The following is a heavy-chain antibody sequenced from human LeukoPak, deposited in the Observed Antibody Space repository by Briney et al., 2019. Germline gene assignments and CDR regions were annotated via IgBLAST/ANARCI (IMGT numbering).Heavy chain of an antibody. CDR1: GFSFSNVC. J-gene: IGHJ4*02. CDR3: APIGLTMMATCDD. V-gene: IGHV3-15*01. CDR2: IKSKGDGATI. Sequence: GGSLRLSCAASGFSFSNVCMIWVRQAPGKGLEWVGRIKSKGDGATIAYAAPVKGRFTISRDNSKNTLYLEVNSPTTEDTAVYYCAPIGLTMMATCDDCGQGTLVSVSS. D-gene: IGHD3-22*01.